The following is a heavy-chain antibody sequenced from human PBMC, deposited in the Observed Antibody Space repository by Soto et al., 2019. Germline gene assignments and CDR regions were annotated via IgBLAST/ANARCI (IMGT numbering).Heavy chain of an antibody. CDR1: GGSISSSTYY. V-gene: IGHV4-39*01. J-gene: IGHJ4*02. CDR2: VYRTGST. CDR3: SRLWSY. Sequence: QLQLQESGPGLVKPSETLSLTCTVSGGSISSSTYYWGWIRQPPGKGLEWIGNVYRTGSTDYNPSLKSRVTISVDTSKNQFSLKLSFVTAADTAVYYCSRLWSYWGQGTLVTVSS. D-gene: IGHD3-16*01.